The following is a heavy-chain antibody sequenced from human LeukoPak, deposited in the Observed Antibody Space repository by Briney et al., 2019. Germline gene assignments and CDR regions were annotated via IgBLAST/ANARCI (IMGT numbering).Heavy chain of an antibody. D-gene: IGHD3-16*02. CDR3: ARTYYVWGSYRYTIYYFDY. J-gene: IGHJ4*02. V-gene: IGHV4-39*01. Sequence: PSETLSLTCTVSGGSISSSSYYWGWIRQPPGKGLEWIGSIYYSGSTYYNPSLKSRVTISVDTSKNQFSLKLSSVTAADTAVYYCARTYYVWGSYRYTIYYFDYWGQGTLVTVSS. CDR2: IYYSGST. CDR1: GGSISSSSYY.